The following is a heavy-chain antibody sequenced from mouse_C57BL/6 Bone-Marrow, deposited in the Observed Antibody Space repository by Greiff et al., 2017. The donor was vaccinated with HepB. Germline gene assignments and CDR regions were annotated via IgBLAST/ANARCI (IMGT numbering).Heavy chain of an antibody. CDR1: GFTFSSYA. Sequence: EVQGVESGGGLVKPGGSLKLSCAASGFTFSSYAMSWVRQTPEKRLEWVATISDGGSYTYYPDNVKGRFTISRDNAKNNLYLQMSHLKSEDTAMYYCAVYGNYEGYFDYWGQGTTLTVSS. CDR3: AVYGNYEGYFDY. CDR2: ISDGGSYT. D-gene: IGHD2-1*01. V-gene: IGHV5-4*01. J-gene: IGHJ2*01.